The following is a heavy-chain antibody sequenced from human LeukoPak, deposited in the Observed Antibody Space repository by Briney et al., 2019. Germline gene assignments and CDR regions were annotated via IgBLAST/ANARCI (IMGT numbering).Heavy chain of an antibody. CDR3: ARTFPVGANGY. CDR1: DYTFTTYG. V-gene: IGHV1-18*01. D-gene: IGHD1-26*01. Sequence: ASVKVSCKASDYTFTTYGISWVRQAPGQGLEWMGWISAYNGNTNYAQSLQGRVTMTTDTSTSTAYMELRSLRSDDTAVYYCARTFPVGANGYWGQGTLVTVSS. CDR2: ISAYNGNT. J-gene: IGHJ4*02.